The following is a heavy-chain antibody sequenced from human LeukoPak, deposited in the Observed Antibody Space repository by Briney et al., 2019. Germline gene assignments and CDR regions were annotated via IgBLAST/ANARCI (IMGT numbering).Heavy chain of an antibody. D-gene: IGHD3-10*01. CDR2: IYYSGST. Sequence: PSETLSLTCTVSGGSISSYYWSWIRQPPGKGLEWIGYIYYSGSTNYNPSLKSRVTISVDTSKNQFSLKLSSVTAADTAVYYCARAPDPYYYGSGSEPNYYFDYWGQGTLVTVSS. V-gene: IGHV4-59*01. CDR3: ARAPDPYYYGSGSEPNYYFDY. CDR1: GGSISSYY. J-gene: IGHJ4*02.